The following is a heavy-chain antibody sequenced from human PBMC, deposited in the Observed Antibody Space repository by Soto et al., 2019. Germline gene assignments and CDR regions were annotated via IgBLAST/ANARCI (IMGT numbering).Heavy chain of an antibody. V-gene: IGHV4-59*02. Sequence: SETLSLPCTVSGSSVSSYYWTWIRQPPGKGMEWSWYIYYSGSTYYNPSLKSRVTISVDTSNNQFSLKLSSVTAADTAVYYCARGRSITGTHAWFDPWGQGTLVTVSS. J-gene: IGHJ5*02. CDR1: GSSVSSYY. CDR3: ARGRSITGTHAWFDP. CDR2: IYYSGST. D-gene: IGHD1-20*01.